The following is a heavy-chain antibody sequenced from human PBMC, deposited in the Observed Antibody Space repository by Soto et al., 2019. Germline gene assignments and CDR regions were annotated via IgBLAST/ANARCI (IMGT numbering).Heavy chain of an antibody. V-gene: IGHV3-23*01. D-gene: IGHD2-2*01. J-gene: IGHJ4*02. CDR3: AKDSLKYQLPLFSYLDY. CDR2: ISGSGGST. CDR1: GFTFSSYA. Sequence: EVQLLESGGGLVQPGGSLRLSCAASGFTFSSYAMSWVRQAPGKGLEWVSAISGSGGSTYYADSVKGRFTISRDNSKYTLYLQMTSLRAEDTAVYYCAKDSLKYQLPLFSYLDYWGQGTLVTVSS.